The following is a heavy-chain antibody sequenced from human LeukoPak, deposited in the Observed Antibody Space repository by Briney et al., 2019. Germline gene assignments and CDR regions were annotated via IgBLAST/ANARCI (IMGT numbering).Heavy chain of an antibody. D-gene: IGHD4-11*01. J-gene: IGHJ4*02. CDR1: GGSISSSSYY. Sequence: KASETLSLTCTVSGGSISSSSYYWGWIRQPPGKGLEWIGSIYYSGSTYYNPSLKSRVTISVDTSKNQFSLKLSSVTAADTAVYYCARDAMGTVTSPYFDYWGQGTLVTVSS. CDR3: ARDAMGTVTSPYFDY. V-gene: IGHV4-39*07. CDR2: IYYSGST.